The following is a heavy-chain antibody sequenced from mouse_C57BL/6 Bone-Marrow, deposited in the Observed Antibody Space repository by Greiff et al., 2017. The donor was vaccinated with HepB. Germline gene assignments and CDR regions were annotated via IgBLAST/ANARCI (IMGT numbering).Heavy chain of an antibody. CDR1: GYTFTSYT. J-gene: IGHJ2*01. D-gene: IGHD2-4*01. CDR2: INPSSGYT. CDR3: AFCDYDYFDY. Sequence: VMLVESGAELARPGASVKMSCKASGYTFTSYTMHWVKQRPGQGLEWIGYINPSSGYTKYNQKFKDKATLTADKSSSTAYMQLSSLTSEDSAVYYCAFCDYDYFDYWGQGTTLTVSS. V-gene: IGHV1-4*01.